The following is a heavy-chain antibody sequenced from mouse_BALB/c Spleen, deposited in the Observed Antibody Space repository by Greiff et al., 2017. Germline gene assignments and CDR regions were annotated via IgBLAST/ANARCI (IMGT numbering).Heavy chain of an antibody. V-gene: IGHV14-3*02. D-gene: IGHD2-1*01. Sequence: EVQLQQYGAELVKPGASVKLSCTASGFNIKDTYMHWVKQRPEQGLEWIGRIDPANGNTKYDPKFQGKATITADTSSNTAYLQLSSLTSEDTAVYYCARGYYGNYFPYFDYWGQGTTLTVSS. CDR1: GFNIKDTY. CDR2: IDPANGNT. CDR3: ARGYYGNYFPYFDY. J-gene: IGHJ2*01.